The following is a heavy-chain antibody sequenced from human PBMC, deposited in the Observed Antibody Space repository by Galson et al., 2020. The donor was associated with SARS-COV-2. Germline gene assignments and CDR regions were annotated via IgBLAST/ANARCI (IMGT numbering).Heavy chain of an antibody. CDR1: GFTFSSYS. CDR3: ARGRVLRYLGWLVDDGLDI. V-gene: IGHV3-30*04. D-gene: IGHD3-3*01. J-gene: IGHJ3*02. Sequence: GGSLRLSCAASGFTFSSYSMHWVRQTPGKGLEWVAVISYDGNNKYYLDSVKGRFTISRDNSKNTLYLQMNSLRAEDTAVYYCARGRVLRYLGWLVDDGLDIWGQGTTVTVSS. CDR2: ISYDGNNK.